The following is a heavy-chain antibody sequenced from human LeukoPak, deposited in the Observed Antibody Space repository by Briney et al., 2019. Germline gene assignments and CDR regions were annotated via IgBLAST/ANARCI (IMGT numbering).Heavy chain of an antibody. J-gene: IGHJ6*03. D-gene: IGHD3-10*01. V-gene: IGHV4-38-2*02. Sequence: NPSETLSLTCTVSGYSISSGYYWGWIRQPPGKGLEWIGSIYHSGSTYYNPSLKSRVTISVDTSKNQFSLKLSSVTAADTAVYYYCTQRNYWELLLGYYYYYYYMDVWGKGTTVTVSS. CDR1: GYSISSGYY. CDR2: IYHSGST. CDR3: CTQRNYWELLLGYYYYYYYMDV.